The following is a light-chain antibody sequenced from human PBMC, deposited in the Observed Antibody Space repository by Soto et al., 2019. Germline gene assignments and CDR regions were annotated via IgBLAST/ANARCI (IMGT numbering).Light chain of an antibody. J-gene: IGKJ4*01. V-gene: IGKV3-15*01. CDR3: QQYNSYSLT. CDR1: QSVRIN. Sequence: VLTQAPDTLSFSPVERPTLSCRASQSVRINSAWYQQKPGQAPRLLIYGASTRATGIPARFSGSGSGTEFTLTISSLQPDDFATYYCQQYNSYSLTFGGGTKVDIK. CDR2: GAS.